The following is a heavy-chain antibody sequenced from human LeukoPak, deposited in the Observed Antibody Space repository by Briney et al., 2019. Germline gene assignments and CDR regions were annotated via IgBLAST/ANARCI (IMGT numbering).Heavy chain of an antibody. CDR1: GFTFSSYW. Sequence: GGSLRLSCAASGFTFSSYWMHWVRQAPGKGLVWVSRINSDGSSTSYADSVKGRFTISRDNAKNTLYLQMNSLRAEDTAVYYCARSYYYGSGSPETGYWGQGTPVTVSS. CDR2: INSDGSST. CDR3: ARSYYYGSGSPETGY. D-gene: IGHD3-10*01. J-gene: IGHJ4*02. V-gene: IGHV3-74*01.